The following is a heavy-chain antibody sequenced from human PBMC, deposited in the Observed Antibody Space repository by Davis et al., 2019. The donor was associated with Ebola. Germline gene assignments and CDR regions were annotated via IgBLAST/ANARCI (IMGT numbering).Heavy chain of an antibody. V-gene: IGHV3-30*03. D-gene: IGHD6-6*01. J-gene: IGHJ6*02. CDR2: ISYDGSNK. CDR1: GFTFSSYG. Sequence: GESLKISCAASGFTFSSYGMHWVRQAPGKGLEWVAVISYDGSNKYYADSVKGRFTISRDNSKNTLYLQMNSLRAEDTAVYYCARGIAARWGGMDVWGQGTTVTVSS. CDR3: ARGIAARWGGMDV.